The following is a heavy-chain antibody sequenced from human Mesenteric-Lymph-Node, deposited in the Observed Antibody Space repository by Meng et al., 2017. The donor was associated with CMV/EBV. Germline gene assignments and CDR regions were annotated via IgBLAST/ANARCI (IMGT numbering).Heavy chain of an antibody. CDR3: SRGVTDDH. CDR2: INHSGTT. CDR1: VGSFSGYY. Sequence: QVQLQQWGAGLLKPSETLSLTCAVYVGSFSGYYWSWIRQPPGKGLEWIGEINHSGTTNYNPSLKSRVTVSLDTSKNQFSLKLSSVTAADTAVYYCSRGVTDDHWGQGTLVTVSS. D-gene: IGHD2-21*02. V-gene: IGHV4-34*01. J-gene: IGHJ4*02.